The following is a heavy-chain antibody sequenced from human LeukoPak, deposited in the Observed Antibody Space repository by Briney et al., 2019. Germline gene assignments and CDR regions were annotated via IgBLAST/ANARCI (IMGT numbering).Heavy chain of an antibody. CDR2: VKQDGSEK. D-gene: IGHD3-22*01. V-gene: IGHV3-7*01. CDR1: GFTFSSYW. Sequence: GRSLRLSCAASGFTFSSYWMSWVRQAPGKGLEWVANVKQDGSEKYYVDSVKGRFTISRDNAKNSLYLQMNSLRAEDTAVYYCARETEFYYYDSSGYCLGYWGQGTLVTVSS. CDR3: ARETEFYYYDSSGYCLGY. J-gene: IGHJ4*02.